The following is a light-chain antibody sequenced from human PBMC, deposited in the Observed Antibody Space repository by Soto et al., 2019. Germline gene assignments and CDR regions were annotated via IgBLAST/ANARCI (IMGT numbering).Light chain of an antibody. CDR2: TAS. Sequence: DIQMTQSPSSLSASVGDRVTITCRASQGIRIYLAWYQQKPGKVPILLISTASTRQSGVPSRFSGSGSGTDFTLIISNLQPEDVATYYCQKYSSPPYTFGQGTKVEIK. CDR3: QKYSSPPYT. J-gene: IGKJ2*01. CDR1: QGIRIY. V-gene: IGKV1-27*01.